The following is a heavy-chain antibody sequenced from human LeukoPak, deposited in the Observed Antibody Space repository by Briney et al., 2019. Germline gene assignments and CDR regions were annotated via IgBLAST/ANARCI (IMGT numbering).Heavy chain of an antibody. Sequence: PGASLRLSCAASGFTFSSYAMSWVRQAPGKGLEWVSVISDSGGTTFYAGSVKGRFTISRDNSKNTLFLQMNSLRAEDTAVYYCAKDRSPSGSYDLAWGQGTLVTVSS. CDR2: ISDSGGTT. D-gene: IGHD1-26*01. J-gene: IGHJ4*02. V-gene: IGHV3-23*01. CDR3: AKDRSPSGSYDLA. CDR1: GFTFSSYA.